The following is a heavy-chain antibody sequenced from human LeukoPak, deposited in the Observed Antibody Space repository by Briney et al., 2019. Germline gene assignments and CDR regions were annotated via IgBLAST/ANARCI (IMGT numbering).Heavy chain of an antibody. CDR3: ARDIVMVTYWFDP. CDR2: INPNSGGT. V-gene: IGHV1-2*02. CDR1: GYTFTGYY. D-gene: IGHD5-18*01. J-gene: IGHJ5*02. Sequence: ASVKVSCTASGYTFTGYYMHWVRQAPGQGREWMGWINPNSGGTNYAQKFQGRVTMTRDTSISTAYMELSRLRSDDTAVYYCARDIVMVTYWFDPWGQGTLVTVSS.